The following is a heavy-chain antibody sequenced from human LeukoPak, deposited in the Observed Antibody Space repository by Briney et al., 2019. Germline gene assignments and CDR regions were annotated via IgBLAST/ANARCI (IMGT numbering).Heavy chain of an antibody. CDR3: ATRTVTAFDY. CDR2: IYHSGST. V-gene: IGHV4-4*02. D-gene: IGHD4-17*01. J-gene: IGHJ4*02. Sequence: PSETLSLTCAVSGGSISSSNWWSWVRQPPGKGLEWIGEIYHSGSTNYNPSLKSRVTISVDKSENQFSLKLSSVTAADTAVYYCATRTVTAFDYWGQGTLVTVSS. CDR1: GGSISSSNW.